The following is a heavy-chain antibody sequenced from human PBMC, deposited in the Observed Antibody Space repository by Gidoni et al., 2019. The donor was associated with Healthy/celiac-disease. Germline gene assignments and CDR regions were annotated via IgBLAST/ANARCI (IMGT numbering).Heavy chain of an antibody. CDR3: ARDRFGSVYGMDV. CDR1: GGSISSYY. Sequence: QVQLQESGPGLVKPSETLSLTCTVAGGSISSYYWSWSRQPAGKGLEWIGRIYTSGSTTYHPSLKSLVPMSVDTSNTQFSLQLSSVTAADTAVYYCARDRFGSVYGMDVCGQGTTVTVSS. D-gene: IGHD3-16*01. J-gene: IGHJ6*02. CDR2: IYTSGST. V-gene: IGHV4-4*07.